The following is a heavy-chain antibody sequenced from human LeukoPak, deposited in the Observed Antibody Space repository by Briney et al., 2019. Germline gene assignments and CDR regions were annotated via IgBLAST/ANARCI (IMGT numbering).Heavy chain of an antibody. V-gene: IGHV4-34*01. J-gene: IGHJ4*02. CDR3: ARDRRGMATILFDY. CDR1: GGSFSGYY. CDR2: INHSGST. Sequence: SETLSLTCAVYGGSFSGYYWSWIRQPPGKGLEWIGEINHSGSTNYNPSLKSRVTISVDTSKNQFSLKLSSVTAADTAVYYCARDRRGMATILFDYWGQGTLVTVSS. D-gene: IGHD5-24*01.